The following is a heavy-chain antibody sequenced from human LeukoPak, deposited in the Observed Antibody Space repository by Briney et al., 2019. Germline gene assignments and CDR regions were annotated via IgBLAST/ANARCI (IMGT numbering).Heavy chain of an antibody. Sequence: SETLSLTCTVSGGSISSYYWSWIRQPPGKGLEWIGYIYYSGSTNYNPSLKSRVTISVDTSKNQFSLKLSSVTAADTAVYYCARGPAPAGTSLWRIPGPYYFDYWGQGTLVTVSS. V-gene: IGHV4-59*08. CDR3: ARGPAPAGTSLWRIPGPYYFDY. D-gene: IGHD1-1*01. J-gene: IGHJ4*02. CDR1: GGSISSYY. CDR2: IYYSGST.